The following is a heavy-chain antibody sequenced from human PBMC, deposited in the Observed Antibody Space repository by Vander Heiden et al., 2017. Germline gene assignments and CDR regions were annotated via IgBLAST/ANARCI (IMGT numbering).Heavy chain of an antibody. V-gene: IGHV3-23*01. D-gene: IGHD6-13*01. J-gene: IGHJ4*02. CDR1: GFTFSSYA. CDR2: IVGSGDSA. Sequence: EVQLLESGGGLVQPGGSLRLSCAAPGFTFSSYAMSWVRQAPGKGLEWVSTIVGSGDSAYHADSVKGRFTISRDNSKNTLYLQMNSLRAEDTALYYCAKRTTYSSSWTSSDYWGQGTLVTVSS. CDR3: AKRTTYSSSWTSSDY.